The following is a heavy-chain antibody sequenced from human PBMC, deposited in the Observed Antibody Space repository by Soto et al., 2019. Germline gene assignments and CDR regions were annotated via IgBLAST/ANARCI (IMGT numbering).Heavy chain of an antibody. CDR3: GKIQGSILTQSSARDG. J-gene: IGHJ4*01. V-gene: IGHV3-11*06. Sequence: PGWSLRLSCVASGFTFSDYYMNWIRQAPGKGLEWLSYISTGSSSTIYAESVKGRFTISRDNAKNSLYLQMNSLRAEDTAVYYLGKIQGSILTQSSARDGGGQGTRVTVP. CDR1: GFTFSDYY. CDR2: ISTGSSST. D-gene: IGHD2-21*01.